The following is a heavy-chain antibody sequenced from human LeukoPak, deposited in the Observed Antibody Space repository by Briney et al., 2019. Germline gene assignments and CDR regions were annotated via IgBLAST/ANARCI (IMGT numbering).Heavy chain of an antibody. CDR1: GFTFSTYS. Sequence: PGGSLRLPCAASGFTFSTYSMNWVRQAPGKGLEWVSSITSSSSYIYYADSVKGRFTISRDNARNSLYLQMNSLRAEDTAVYYCARDGGYCSAGTCYSDYWGQGTLVTVSS. CDR2: ITSSSSYI. V-gene: IGHV3-21*01. J-gene: IGHJ4*02. CDR3: ARDGGYCSAGTCYSDY. D-gene: IGHD2-15*01.